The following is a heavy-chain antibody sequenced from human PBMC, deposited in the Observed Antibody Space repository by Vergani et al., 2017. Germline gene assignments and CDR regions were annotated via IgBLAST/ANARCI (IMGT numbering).Heavy chain of an antibody. V-gene: IGHV1-18*01. CDR3: SIPPKPYYDFWSGTQNYFDY. CDR2: ISTYNGNT. Sequence: QVQLVQSGAEVKKPGASVQVSCKASGYTFTSYGICLVRQAPGKGLEWIGWISTYNGNTNYAQKLQGRVTMTTNTSTSTAYMELRSLISDDTGVYYCSIPPKPYYDFWSGTQNYFDYWGQGTLVTVSS. J-gene: IGHJ4*02. CDR1: GYTFTSYG. D-gene: IGHD3-3*01.